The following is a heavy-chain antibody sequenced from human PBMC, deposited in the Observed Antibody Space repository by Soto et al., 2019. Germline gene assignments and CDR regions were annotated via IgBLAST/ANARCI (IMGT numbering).Heavy chain of an antibody. D-gene: IGHD1-26*01. Sequence: GGSLRLSCAASGFTFSDYYMSWIRQAPGKGLEWVSYISSSSSYTNYADSVKGRFTISRDNAKNSLYLQMNSLRAEDTAVYYCAGGGSPLVGGSADRSFDIWGQGTMVTVSS. CDR3: AGGGSPLVGGSADRSFDI. V-gene: IGHV3-11*06. J-gene: IGHJ3*02. CDR1: GFTFSDYY. CDR2: ISSSSSYT.